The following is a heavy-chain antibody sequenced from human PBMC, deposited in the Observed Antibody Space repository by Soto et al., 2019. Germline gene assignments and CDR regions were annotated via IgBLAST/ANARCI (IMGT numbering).Heavy chain of an antibody. V-gene: IGHV1-8*01. Sequence: QVQLVQSGAEVKKPGASVKVSCKASGYTFTSYDINWVRQATGQGLEWMGWMNPNSGNTGYAQKFQGRVTMTRNTSISTAYMELSSLRSEDTDVYYCATKKYYYYGMDVWGQGTTVTVSS. CDR2: MNPNSGNT. J-gene: IGHJ6*02. CDR3: ATKKYYYYGMDV. CDR1: GYTFTSYD.